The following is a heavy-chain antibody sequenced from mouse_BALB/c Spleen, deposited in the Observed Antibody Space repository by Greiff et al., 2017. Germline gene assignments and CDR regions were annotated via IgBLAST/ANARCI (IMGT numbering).Heavy chain of an antibody. J-gene: IGHJ2*01. CDR1: GYSITSDYA. V-gene: IGHV3-2*02. CDR2: ISYSGST. CDR3: ARRAYYYGSSYVYYFDY. Sequence: EVQLQQSGPGLVKPSQSLSLTCTVTGYSITSDYAWNWIRQFPGNKLEWMGYISYSGSTSYNPSLKSRISITRDTSKNQFFLQLNSVTTEDTATYYCARRAYYYGSSYVYYFDYWGQGTTLTVSS. D-gene: IGHD1-1*01.